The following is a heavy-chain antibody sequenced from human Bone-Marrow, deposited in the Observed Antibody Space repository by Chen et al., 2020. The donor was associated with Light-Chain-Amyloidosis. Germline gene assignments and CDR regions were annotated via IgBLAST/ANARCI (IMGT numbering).Heavy chain of an antibody. V-gene: IGHV3-74*01. J-gene: IGHJ3*02. Sequence: EAQLVKSGGGLVQPGGSLRLSCAASGFSLRSYWMHWVRQVPGKGLVWVSRINGDGGWTNYAGSVKGRVTISKDNAKNTLYLQMNYLSAEDTAVYYCAREKITGPRQSDALDIWGQGTMVTVSS. CDR3: AREKITGPRQSDALDI. CDR2: INGDGGWT. D-gene: IGHD1-20*01. CDR1: GFSLRSYW.